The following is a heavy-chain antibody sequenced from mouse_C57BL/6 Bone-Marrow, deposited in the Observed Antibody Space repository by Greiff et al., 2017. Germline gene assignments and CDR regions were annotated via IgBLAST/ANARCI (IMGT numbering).Heavy chain of an antibody. CDR2: IYPGSGST. Sequence: QVQLQQSGAELVKPGASVKMSCKASGYTFTSYWITWVKQRPGQGLEWIGDIYPGSGSTNYNEKFKSKATLTVDTSSSTAYMQLSSLTSEDSAVYYCAREGGYGNYVDWYFDVWGTGTTVTVSS. J-gene: IGHJ1*03. CDR3: AREGGYGNYVDWYFDV. CDR1: GYTFTSYW. D-gene: IGHD2-1*01. V-gene: IGHV1-55*01.